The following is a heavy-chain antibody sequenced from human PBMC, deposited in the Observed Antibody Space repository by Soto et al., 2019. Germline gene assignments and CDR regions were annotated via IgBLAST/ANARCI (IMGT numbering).Heavy chain of an antibody. Sequence: PVGSLRLSCAASGFTFSSYGMHWVRQAPGKGLEWVAIISYDGNYKHHADSVKGRFTISRDNSKSTLYLQMNSLRAEDTAVYYCGKVSTYYYDSTFDYWGQGTLVTVSS. CDR1: GFTFSSYG. V-gene: IGHV3-30*18. CDR3: GKVSTYYYDSTFDY. CDR2: ISYDGNYK. J-gene: IGHJ4*02. D-gene: IGHD3-22*01.